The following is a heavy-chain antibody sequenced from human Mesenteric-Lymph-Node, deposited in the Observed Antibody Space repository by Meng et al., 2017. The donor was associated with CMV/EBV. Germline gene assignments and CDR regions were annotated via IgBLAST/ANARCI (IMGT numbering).Heavy chain of an antibody. Sequence: ASVKVSCKASGYTFTGYYIHWVRQAPGQGLEWMGWINPNSGGTNYAQKFQGRVTMTRDTSITTAYMDLSRLRSDDTAVHYCARVPYSSIWYYDYWGQGTLVTVSS. CDR2: INPNSGGT. D-gene: IGHD6-13*01. V-gene: IGHV1-2*02. CDR1: GYTFTGYY. J-gene: IGHJ4*02. CDR3: ARVPYSSIWYYDY.